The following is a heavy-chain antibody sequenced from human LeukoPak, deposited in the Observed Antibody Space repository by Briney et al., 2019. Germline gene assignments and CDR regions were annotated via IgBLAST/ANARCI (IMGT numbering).Heavy chain of an antibody. CDR3: AKDRGSNDY. V-gene: IGHV3-48*03. CDR1: GFTFSSYE. Sequence: GGSLRLSCAASGFTFSSYEMNWVRQAPGKGLAWVSYISSSGSTIYYADSVKGRFTISRDNSKNTLYLQMNSLRAEDTAVYYCAKDRGSNDYWGQGTLVTVSS. CDR2: ISSSGSTI. D-gene: IGHD3-10*01. J-gene: IGHJ4*02.